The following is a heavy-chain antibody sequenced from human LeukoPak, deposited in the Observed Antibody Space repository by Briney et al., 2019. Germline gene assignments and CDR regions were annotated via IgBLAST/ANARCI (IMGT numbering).Heavy chain of an antibody. CDR3: ARGQRRAVAGAGFDY. CDR1: GFTFSSYS. V-gene: IGHV3-23*01. Sequence: PGGSLRLSCAASGFTFSSYSMNWVRQAPGKGLEWVSAISGSGGSTYYADSVKGRFTISRDNSKNTLYLQMNSLRAEDTAVYYCARGQRRAVAGAGFDYWGQGTLDTVSS. J-gene: IGHJ4*02. D-gene: IGHD6-19*01. CDR2: ISGSGGST.